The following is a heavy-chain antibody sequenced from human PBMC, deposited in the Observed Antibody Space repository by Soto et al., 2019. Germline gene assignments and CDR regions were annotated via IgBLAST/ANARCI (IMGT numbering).Heavy chain of an antibody. CDR1: GFTVTSYA. CDR3: ARGSYYYDSSGYYYYYYGMDV. Sequence: WGSLRLSCAASGFTVTSYAMDFLRHTPRKWLGWVAVISYDGSNKYYADSVKGRFTISRDNSKNTLYLQMNSLRAEDTAVYYCARGSYYYDSSGYYYYYYGMDVWGQGTTVTVSS. CDR2: ISYDGSNK. V-gene: IGHV3-30-3*01. D-gene: IGHD3-22*01. J-gene: IGHJ6*02.